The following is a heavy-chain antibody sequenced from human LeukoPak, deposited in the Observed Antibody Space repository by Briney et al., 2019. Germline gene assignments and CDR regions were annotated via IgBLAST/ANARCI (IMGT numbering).Heavy chain of an antibody. D-gene: IGHD3-9*01. Sequence: SETLSLTCTVSGDSISNGGYCWSWIRQHPGKGLEWIGYIHYSGSTYYNPSLKSRVSISIDTSENRFSLKLSSVTAADTAVYYCARDLRAPNALDIWGQGTMVTVSS. CDR2: IHYSGST. CDR1: GDSISNGGYC. J-gene: IGHJ3*02. CDR3: ARDLRAPNALDI. V-gene: IGHV4-31*03.